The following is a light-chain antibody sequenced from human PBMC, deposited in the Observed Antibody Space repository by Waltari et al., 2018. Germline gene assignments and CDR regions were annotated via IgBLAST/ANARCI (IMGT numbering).Light chain of an antibody. J-gene: IGKJ1*01. CDR2: RAS. Sequence: DIQMTQSPSTLSASVGDRVTITCRASQSISSLLACYQQEPGKAPKLLIYRASNLESGVPSRFSGSGSETEFTLTISSLQPDDFATYFCQQYNSYPWTFGRGTKVEIK. CDR1: QSISSL. CDR3: QQYNSYPWT. V-gene: IGKV1-5*03.